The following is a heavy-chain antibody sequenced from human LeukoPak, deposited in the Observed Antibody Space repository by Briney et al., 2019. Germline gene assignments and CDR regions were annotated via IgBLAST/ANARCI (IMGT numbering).Heavy chain of an antibody. D-gene: IGHD3-3*01. CDR2: IYYSGST. V-gene: IGHV4-59*01. J-gene: IGHJ6*02. Sequence: PSETLSLTCTVSGGSISSYYWSWIRQPPGKGLEWIGYIYYSGSTNYNPSLKSRVTISVDTSKNQFSLKLSSVTAADTAVYYCARYRDFWSGYYYYYYGMDVWGQGTTVTVSS. CDR1: GGSISSYY. CDR3: ARYRDFWSGYYYYYYGMDV.